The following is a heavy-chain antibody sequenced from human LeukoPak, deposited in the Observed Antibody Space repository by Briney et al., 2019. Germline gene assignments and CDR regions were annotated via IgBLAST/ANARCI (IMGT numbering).Heavy chain of an antibody. Sequence: SETLSLTCSVSGGSISSGSYYWSWIRQPAGKKLEWIGRIYISGSTSYNPSLKSRVTISVDTSKNQFSLKLSSVTAADTAMYYCAREVADYGGYYYYHHMDVWGKGTAVTISS. CDR1: GGSISSGSYY. CDR3: AREVADYGGYYYYHHMDV. D-gene: IGHD4-23*01. J-gene: IGHJ6*03. V-gene: IGHV4-61*02. CDR2: IYISGST.